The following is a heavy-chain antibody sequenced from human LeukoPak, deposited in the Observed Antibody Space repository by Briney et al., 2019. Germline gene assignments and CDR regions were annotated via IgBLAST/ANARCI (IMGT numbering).Heavy chain of an antibody. CDR3: ARGVISRSVVVVATPKMGWFDP. V-gene: IGHV4-39*07. D-gene: IGHD2-15*01. CDR2: IYYSGST. J-gene: IGHJ5*02. CDR1: GGSISSSSYY. Sequence: SETLSLTCTVSGGSISSSSYYWGWIRQPPGKGLEWIGSIYYSGSTYYNPSLKSRVTISVDTSKNQFSLKLSSVTAADTAVYYCARGVISRSVVVVATPKMGWFDPWGQGTLVTVSS.